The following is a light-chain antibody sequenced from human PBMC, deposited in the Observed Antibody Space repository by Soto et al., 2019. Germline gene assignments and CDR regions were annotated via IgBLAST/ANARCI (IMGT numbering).Light chain of an antibody. V-gene: IGLV2-14*01. CDR3: GSYTSLSTVV. Sequence: QSALTQPASVSGSPGQSITISCTGTSSDVGGYNHVSWYQHSPGKAPKLILFAVSDRPSGVSHRFSGSKSGNTASLTISGLQAEDEADYYCGSYTSLSTVVFGGGTKLTVL. CDR2: AVS. J-gene: IGLJ2*01. CDR1: SSDVGGYNH.